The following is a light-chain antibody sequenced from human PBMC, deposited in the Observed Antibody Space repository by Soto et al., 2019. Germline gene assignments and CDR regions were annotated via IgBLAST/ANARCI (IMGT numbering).Light chain of an antibody. Sequence: DIVLTPSPGTLSLSPGERATLSCIASETFSNRYLAWYQQIPGQAPRLLIYRAYTRATGIPDRFTGSGSGTDFTLTITPLEPEDFAVYFCQQYGSSPITFGQGTRLEIK. CDR1: ETFSNRY. J-gene: IGKJ5*01. CDR2: RAY. V-gene: IGKV3-20*01. CDR3: QQYGSSPIT.